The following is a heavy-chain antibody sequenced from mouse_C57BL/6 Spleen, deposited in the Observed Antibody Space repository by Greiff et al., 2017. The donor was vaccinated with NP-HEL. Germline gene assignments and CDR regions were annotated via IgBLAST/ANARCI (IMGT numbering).Heavy chain of an antibody. CDR1: GYSITSGYY. V-gene: IGHV3-6*01. CDR3: ARGSSGWQAMDD. Sequence: EVQLQQSGPGLVKPSQSLSLTCSVTGYSITSGYYWNWIRQFPGNKLEWMGYISYDGSNNYNPSLKNRISITRDTSKNQFFLKLNSVTTEDTATYYCARGSSGWQAMDDWGQGTSVTVSS. D-gene: IGHD3-2*02. J-gene: IGHJ4*01. CDR2: ISYDGSN.